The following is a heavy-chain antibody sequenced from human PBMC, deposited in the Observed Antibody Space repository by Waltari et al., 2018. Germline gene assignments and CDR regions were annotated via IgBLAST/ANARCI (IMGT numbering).Heavy chain of an antibody. CDR1: GFTYRHYP. V-gene: IGHV3-23*04. D-gene: IGHD2-2*02. CDR2: ISSTGGTI. Sequence: EVQLVDSGGGLVRPGGSLRLPWAASGFTYRHYPMTWVRQAPGKGLEWVSSISSTGGTIHYAASVKGRFTISRDDSKNTLYLQMHNLRAEDTAVYYCAKGAQYQLLYFYFDSWGQGTLVTVSS. J-gene: IGHJ4*02. CDR3: AKGAQYQLLYFYFDS.